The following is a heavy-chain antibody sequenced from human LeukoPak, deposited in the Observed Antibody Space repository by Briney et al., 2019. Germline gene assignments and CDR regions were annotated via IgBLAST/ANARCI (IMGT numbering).Heavy chain of an antibody. CDR1: GCTFSSYA. J-gene: IGHJ5*02. Sequence: GGSLRLSCAASGCTFSSYAMGWVRQAPGKGLEWVTAISGSGGSTYYADSVKGRFTISRDNSKNTLYLQMNSLRAEDTAVYYCAKGLRGYSYGPYNWFDPWGQGTLVTVSS. V-gene: IGHV3-23*01. D-gene: IGHD5-18*01. CDR2: ISGSGGST. CDR3: AKGLRGYSYGPYNWFDP.